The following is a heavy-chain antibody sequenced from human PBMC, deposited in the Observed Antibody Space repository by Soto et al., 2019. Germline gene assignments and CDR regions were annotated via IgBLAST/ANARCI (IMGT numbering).Heavy chain of an antibody. V-gene: IGHV4-39*01. CDR2: IYYSGST. D-gene: IGHD5-12*01. CDR1: GGSISSSSYY. CDR3: ASRSGYDSSGAFDI. Sequence: SETLSLTCTVSGGSISSSSYYWGWIRQPPGKGLEWIGSIYYSGSTYYNPSLKSRVTISVDTSKNQFSLKLSSVTAADTAVYYCASRSGYDSSGAFDIWGQGTMVTVSS. J-gene: IGHJ3*02.